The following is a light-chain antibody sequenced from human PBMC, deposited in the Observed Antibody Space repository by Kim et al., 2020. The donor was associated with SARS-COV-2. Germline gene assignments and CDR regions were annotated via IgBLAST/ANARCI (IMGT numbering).Light chain of an antibody. CDR2: KAS. V-gene: IGKV1-5*03. CDR1: QSIDNW. J-gene: IGKJ2*01. CDR3: QHCYTSSPYT. Sequence: SVGDRVTITCRASQSIDNWLAWYQQKPGKAPKLLIYKASSLESGVPSRFSGSRSGTEFTLTISSLQPDDFATYYCQHCYTSSPYTFGQGTKVDIK.